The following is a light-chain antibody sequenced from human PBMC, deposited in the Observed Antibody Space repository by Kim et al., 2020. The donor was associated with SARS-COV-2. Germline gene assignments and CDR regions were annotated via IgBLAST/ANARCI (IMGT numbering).Light chain of an antibody. J-gene: IGKJ4*01. Sequence: DIQMTQSPSSVSASIGDRVTMTCRASQGISNWLAWYQHKPGEAPKLLIYAASGLNTGVPSRFSGSGSGTDFTLTISSLQPEDFATYYCQQGVSFPRTFGGGTKLEIK. CDR2: AAS. CDR3: QQGVSFPRT. V-gene: IGKV1-12*01. CDR1: QGISNW.